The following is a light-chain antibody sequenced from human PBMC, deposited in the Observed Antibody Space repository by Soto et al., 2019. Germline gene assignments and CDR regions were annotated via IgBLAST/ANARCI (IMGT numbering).Light chain of an antibody. CDR3: QQYNDKWT. Sequence: DIQMTQSPSTLSASVGDRVTITCRASQSISSWLAWYQQKPGTAPNLLIYKASTLQSGVPSRFSGSGSGTEFTLTISSPQPDDSATYYCQQYNDKWTFGQGTKVEIK. CDR1: QSISSW. CDR2: KAS. J-gene: IGKJ1*01. V-gene: IGKV1-5*03.